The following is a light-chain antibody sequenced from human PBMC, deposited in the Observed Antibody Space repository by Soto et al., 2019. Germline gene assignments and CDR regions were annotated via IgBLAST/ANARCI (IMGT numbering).Light chain of an antibody. CDR1: QSISTK. Sequence: VGVSQSPAAVSVSTGERATLSCRASQSISTKLAWYQQKPGQAPRLLIYGASTRATGIPARFSGSGSGTEFTLTINSLQSEDFAVYYCHHYKTWPLAFGGGTKAAIK. CDR3: HHYKTWPLA. J-gene: IGKJ4*01. V-gene: IGKV3-15*01. CDR2: GAS.